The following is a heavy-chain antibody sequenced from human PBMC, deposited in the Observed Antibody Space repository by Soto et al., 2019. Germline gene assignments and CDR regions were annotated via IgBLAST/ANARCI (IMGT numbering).Heavy chain of an antibody. CDR2: IYYSGST. J-gene: IGHJ5*02. Sequence: QVQLQESGPGLVKPSQTLSLTCTVSGGSISSGDSYWSWSRPPPGKGLELIGYIYYSGSTYYNPSLKSRVTISVDTSKNQFSLKLSSVTAADTAVYYCASRGIAAAGSDPWGQGTLVTVSS. CDR1: GGSISSGDSY. CDR3: ASRGIAAAGSDP. D-gene: IGHD6-13*01. V-gene: IGHV4-30-4*01.